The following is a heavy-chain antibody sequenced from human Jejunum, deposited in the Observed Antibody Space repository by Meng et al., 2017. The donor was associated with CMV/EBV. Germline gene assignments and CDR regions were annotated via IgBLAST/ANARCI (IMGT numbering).Heavy chain of an antibody. CDR1: FILSSYG. D-gene: IGHD3-3*01. CDR3: VKDWAFEYSQGGHYHFDN. V-gene: IGHV3-30*02. Sequence: FILSSYGMHWVRQTPGKGLNWVAFIRFDGSNDYYADSVKDRFTISRDNSKNTVYLQMAVVRIEDSAVYYCVKDWAFEYSQGGHYHFDNWGQGALVTVSS. CDR2: IRFDGSND. J-gene: IGHJ4*01.